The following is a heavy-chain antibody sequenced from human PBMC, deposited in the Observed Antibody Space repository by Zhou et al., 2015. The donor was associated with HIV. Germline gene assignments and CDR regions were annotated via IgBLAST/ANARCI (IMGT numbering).Heavy chain of an antibody. V-gene: IGHV1-2*02. J-gene: IGHJ1*01. CDR3: ARGLAAAGTTHEYFQH. Sequence: QVQLVQSGAAVEKPGASMKVSCKASGYSFTDYYIHWVRQAPGQGLEWMGCMRPDFVTHYAQRFQGRVTFTSDTSISTAYMELSSLRSEDTAVYYCARGLAAAGTTHEYFQHWGQGTLVTVSS. CDR2: MRPDFVT. CDR1: GYSFTDYY. D-gene: IGHD6-13*01.